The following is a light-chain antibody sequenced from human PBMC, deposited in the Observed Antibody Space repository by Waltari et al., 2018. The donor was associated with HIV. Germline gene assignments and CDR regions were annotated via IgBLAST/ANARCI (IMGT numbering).Light chain of an antibody. V-gene: IGLV1-44*01. CDR3: AAWEDKLNGPV. J-gene: IGLJ2*01. CDR2: NDK. CDR1: NSNLGYNN. Sequence: QSLLTQPPSASGTPGQRVTISCSGSNSNLGYNNVNWYQQFPGMAPRLLIYNDKQRASGVPDRFAGSKSGTSASLAISGLQPDDEAEYFCAAWEDKLNGPVFGGGTKVTVL.